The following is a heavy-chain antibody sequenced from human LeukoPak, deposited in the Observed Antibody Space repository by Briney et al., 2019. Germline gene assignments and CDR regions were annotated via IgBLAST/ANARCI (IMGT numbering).Heavy chain of an antibody. CDR1: GGSISSSSYY. V-gene: IGHV4-39*01. D-gene: IGHD6-19*01. Sequence: SETLSLTCTVSGGSISSSSYYWGWIRQPPWKGRERIGRIYYSGSTYYNPSLNSRVTISVDTSKNQFSLKLSSVTAADTAVYYSARQVGSGWYNIHYYYYYMDVWGKGTTVTISS. J-gene: IGHJ6*03. CDR2: IYYSGST. CDR3: ARQVGSGWYNIHYYYYYMDV.